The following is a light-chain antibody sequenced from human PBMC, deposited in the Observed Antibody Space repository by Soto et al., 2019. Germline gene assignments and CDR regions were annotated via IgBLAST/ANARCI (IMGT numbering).Light chain of an antibody. CDR1: QSVSSN. CDR3: QQNSNWPRT. J-gene: IGKJ1*01. Sequence: ELVMTQSPAALSVSPGERATLSCRASQSVSSNLAWYKQKLGQATRLLIYGASTRDTGIPDRVSGSGSGTEVTLTISSLQSEDFTVYYCQQNSNWPRTFGQGTKVDIK. V-gene: IGKV3D-15*01. CDR2: GAS.